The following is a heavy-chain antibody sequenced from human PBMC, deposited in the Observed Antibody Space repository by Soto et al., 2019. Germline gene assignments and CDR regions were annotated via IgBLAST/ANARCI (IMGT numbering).Heavy chain of an antibody. V-gene: IGHV4-30-2*01. CDR3: ASVPPP. CDR2: IYHSGST. D-gene: IGHD6-6*01. J-gene: IGHJ5*02. CDR1: GGSISSGGYS. Sequence: QLQPQESGSGLVKPSQTLSLTCAVSGGSISSGGYSWSWIRQPPGKGLEWIGYIYHSGSTYYNPSLKSRDTTSVARSKNHFSLKLSSVTAADTAAYSGASVPPPWAQGTRVTVSS.